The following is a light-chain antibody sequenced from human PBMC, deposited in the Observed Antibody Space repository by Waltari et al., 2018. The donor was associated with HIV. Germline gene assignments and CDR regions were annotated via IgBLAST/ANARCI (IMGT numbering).Light chain of an antibody. CDR2: EVN. J-gene: IGLJ2*01. Sequence: QSALTQSASVSGSPGQSITISCTGTSSDVGSYKLVSWYQHHPGKAPKLMIYEVNKRPSGVSNRCSGSKSGNTASLTISGLQAEDEADYYCCSYAGSSTSVVFGGGTKLTVL. CDR1: SSDVGSYKL. V-gene: IGLV2-23*02. CDR3: CSYAGSSTSVV.